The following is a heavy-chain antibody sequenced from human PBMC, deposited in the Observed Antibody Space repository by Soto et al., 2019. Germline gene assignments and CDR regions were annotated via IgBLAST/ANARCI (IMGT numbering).Heavy chain of an antibody. D-gene: IGHD3-22*01. CDR3: ARVPVHNYYDDSGYYTSSFYFDY. V-gene: IGHV4-61*01. CDR1: GGSVSSGSYY. CDR2: IFYTGST. J-gene: IGHJ4*02. Sequence: PSETLSLTCSVSGGSVSSGSYYWSWIRQPPGKGLEWTGYIFYTGSTNYNPSLEARVSISVDRSKNQLSLKMGFVTAADTAVYYCARVPVHNYYDDSGYYTSSFYFDYWGQGTLVTVSS.